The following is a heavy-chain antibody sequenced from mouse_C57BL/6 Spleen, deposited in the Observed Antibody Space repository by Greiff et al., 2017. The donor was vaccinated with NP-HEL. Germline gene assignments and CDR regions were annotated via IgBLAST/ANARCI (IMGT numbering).Heavy chain of an antibody. CDR1: GYTFTDYY. D-gene: IGHD1-1*01. CDR2: IYPGSGNT. Sequence: QVQLKESGAELVRPGASVKLSCKASGYTFTDYYINWVKQRPGQGLEWIARIYPGSGNTYYNEKFKGKATLTAEKSSSTAYMQLSSLTSEDSAVYFCAREYYGSSFQYYFDYWGQGTTLTVSS. CDR3: AREYYGSSFQYYFDY. J-gene: IGHJ2*01. V-gene: IGHV1-76*01.